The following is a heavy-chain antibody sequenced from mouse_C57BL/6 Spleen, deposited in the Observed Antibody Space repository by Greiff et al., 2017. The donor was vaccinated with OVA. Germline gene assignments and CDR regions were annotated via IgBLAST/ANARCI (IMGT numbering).Heavy chain of an antibody. Sequence: DVKLVESGGGLVKPGGSLKLSCAASGFTFSSYAMSWVRQTPEKRLEWVATISDGGSYTYYPDNVKGRFTISRDNAKNNLYLQMSHLKSEGTAMYYCARDPLYGSSYYFDYWGQGTTLTVSS. CDR2: ISDGGSYT. J-gene: IGHJ2*01. CDR1: GFTFSSYA. V-gene: IGHV5-4*01. D-gene: IGHD1-1*01. CDR3: ARDPLYGSSYYFDY.